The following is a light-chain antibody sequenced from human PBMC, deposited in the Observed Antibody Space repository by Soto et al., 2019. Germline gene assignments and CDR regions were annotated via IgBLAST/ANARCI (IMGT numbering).Light chain of an antibody. V-gene: IGKV3-20*01. J-gene: IGKJ3*01. CDR2: GAS. CDR3: QQYGRSPFT. Sequence: EIVLTQSPGTLSLSPGERATLSCRASQSVSSNNLAWYQQRPGQAPRVVIYGASTRATGIPEGFSGSGSGTDFILTISRLEPEDFAVYYCQQYGRSPFTFGPGTKVDIK. CDR1: QSVSSNN.